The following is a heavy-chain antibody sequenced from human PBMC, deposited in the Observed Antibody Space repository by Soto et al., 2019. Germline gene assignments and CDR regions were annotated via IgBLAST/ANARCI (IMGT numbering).Heavy chain of an antibody. V-gene: IGHV4-34*01. CDR3: ARGLILWFGELSRRGGYYYYMDV. D-gene: IGHD3-10*01. CDR1: GGSFSGYQ. Sequence: QVQLQQWGAGLLKPSETLSLTCAVYGGSFSGYQWTWIRQTPGKGLEWIGEINDSGNINYNPSLKSRVPFLLDTPKKQISLKLSSVTAADSAVYYCARGLILWFGELSRRGGYYYYMDVWGKGTTVTVSS. CDR2: INDSGNI. J-gene: IGHJ6*03.